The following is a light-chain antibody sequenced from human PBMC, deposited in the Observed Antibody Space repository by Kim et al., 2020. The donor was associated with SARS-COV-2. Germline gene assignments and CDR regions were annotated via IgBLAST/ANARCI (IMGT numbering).Light chain of an antibody. Sequence: VSPGQTASITCSGDKLGDKYACWYQQKPGQSPVLVIYQDSKRPSGIPERFSGSISGNTATLTISGTQAMDEADYYCQAWDSSTVVFGGGTQLTVL. CDR1: KLGDKY. V-gene: IGLV3-1*01. CDR3: QAWDSSTVV. CDR2: QDS. J-gene: IGLJ2*01.